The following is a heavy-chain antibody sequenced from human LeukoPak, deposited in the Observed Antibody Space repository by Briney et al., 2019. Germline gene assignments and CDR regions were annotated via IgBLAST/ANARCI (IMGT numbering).Heavy chain of an antibody. D-gene: IGHD1-7*01. J-gene: IGHJ6*02. CDR3: ARAPPRITGTTSGMDV. CDR2: IYSGGST. Sequence: GGSLRLSCAASGFSVSSNYMSWVRQAPGKGLEWVSLIYSGGSTFYADSVKGRFTISRDNSKNTLYLQVDSLRAEDTAVYYCARAPPRITGTTSGMDVWGQGTTVTVSS. CDR1: GFSVSSNY. V-gene: IGHV3-53*01.